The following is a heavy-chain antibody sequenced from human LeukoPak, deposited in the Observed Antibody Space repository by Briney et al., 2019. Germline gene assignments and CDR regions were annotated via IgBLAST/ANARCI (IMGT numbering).Heavy chain of an antibody. V-gene: IGHV4-59*01. CDR3: ARLRPYSYGSTGSYYFDY. D-gene: IGHD3-22*01. J-gene: IGHJ4*02. Sequence: PSETLSLTCTVSGDSISSYYWSRIRQPPGEGLEWIAYIYYSGTSNYNPSLKSRVTISIDTSKNQFSLQLNSVTAADTAVYYCARLRPYSYGSTGSYYFDYWGQGARVTVSS. CDR1: GDSISSYY. CDR2: IYYSGTS.